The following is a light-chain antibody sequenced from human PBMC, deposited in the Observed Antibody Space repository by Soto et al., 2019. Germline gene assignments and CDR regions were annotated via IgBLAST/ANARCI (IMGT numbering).Light chain of an antibody. CDR3: QHYNRGSPIT. CDR1: QTIDSN. Sequence: IVMTQSPGTLSVFPGGSATLSCRASQTIDSNLAWYQQKPGQAPRLLIYGSSTRATGIPVRFSGSGSGTEFTLTISSLQSDEFAVYYCQHYNRGSPITFGPGTRLEIQ. J-gene: IGKJ5*01. V-gene: IGKV3-15*01. CDR2: GSS.